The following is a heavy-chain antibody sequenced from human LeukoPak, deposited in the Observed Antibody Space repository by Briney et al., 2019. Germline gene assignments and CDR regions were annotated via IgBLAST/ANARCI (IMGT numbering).Heavy chain of an antibody. CDR2: ISGGGRTI. CDR3: ARVYYYGMDV. Sequence: GGSLRLSCAASGFTVSSYAMTWVRQAPGKGLEWVSAISGGGRTIYYADSVKGRFTISRDNAKNSLYLQMNSLRVEDMAVYYCARVYYYGMDVWGQGTTVTVSS. J-gene: IGHJ6*02. CDR1: GFTVSSYA. V-gene: IGHV3-21*04.